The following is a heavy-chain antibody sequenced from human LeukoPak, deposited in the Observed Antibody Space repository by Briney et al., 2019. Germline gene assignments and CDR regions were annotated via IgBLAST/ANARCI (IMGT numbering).Heavy chain of an antibody. CDR3: AKSVGQQLLLFDY. J-gene: IGHJ4*02. CDR1: RFTFSSYA. D-gene: IGHD6-13*01. V-gene: IGHV3-23*01. Sequence: PGGSLRLSCAASRFTFSSYAMSWVRQAPGKGLEWVSAISGSGGSTYYADSVKGRFTISRDNSKNTLYLQMNSLRAEDTAVYYCAKSVGQQLLLFDYWGQGTLVTVSS. CDR2: ISGSGGST.